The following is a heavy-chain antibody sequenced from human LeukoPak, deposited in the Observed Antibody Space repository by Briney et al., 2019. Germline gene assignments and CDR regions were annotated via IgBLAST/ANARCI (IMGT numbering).Heavy chain of an antibody. Sequence: XXXRXXCAASGFSFSSYSXXWVRQAPGKXLEXVSYISSSSSTIYYADSVDGRFTISRDNAKKSLYLQMNSLRAGDTAVYYCGTRVGGSYSLWYFDLWGRGTLVAVSS. CDR3: GTRVGGSYSLWYFDL. D-gene: IGHD1-26*01. V-gene: IGHV3-48*01. CDR2: ISSSSSTI. J-gene: IGHJ2*01. CDR1: GFSFSSYS.